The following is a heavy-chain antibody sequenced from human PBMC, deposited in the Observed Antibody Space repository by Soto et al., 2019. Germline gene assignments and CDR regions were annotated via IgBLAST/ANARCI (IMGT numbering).Heavy chain of an antibody. CDR2: INAGNGNT. V-gene: IGHV1-3*01. D-gene: IGHD3-10*01. CDR1: GYTFTSYA. CDR3: ASPTPITMVRGVIITGDYYYGMDV. Sequence: ASVKVSCKASGYTFTSYAMHWVRQAPGQRLEWMGWINAGNGNTKYSQKFQGRVTITRDTSASTAYMELSSLRSEDTAVYYCASPTPITMVRGVIITGDYYYGMDVWGQGTTVTVSS. J-gene: IGHJ6*02.